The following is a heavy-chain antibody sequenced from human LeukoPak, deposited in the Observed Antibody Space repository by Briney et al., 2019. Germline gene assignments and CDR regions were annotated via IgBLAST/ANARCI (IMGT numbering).Heavy chain of an antibody. CDR2: IKQDGSEK. V-gene: IGHV3-7*01. J-gene: IGHJ3*02. D-gene: IGHD2/OR15-2a*01. CDR3: ARDLKLIRGANRNAFDI. CDR1: GFTFSSYW. Sequence: GGSLRLSCAASGFTFSSYWTSWVRQAPGKGLEWVANIKQDGSEKYYVDSVKGRFTISRDNAKNSLYLQMNSLRAEDTAVYYCARDLKLIRGANRNAFDIWGQGTMVTVSS.